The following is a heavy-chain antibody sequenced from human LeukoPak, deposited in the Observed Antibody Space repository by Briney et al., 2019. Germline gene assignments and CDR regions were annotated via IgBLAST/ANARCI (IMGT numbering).Heavy chain of an antibody. CDR2: ISGSGGST. V-gene: IGHV3-23*01. Sequence: GGSLRLSCAASGFTFSSYGMSWVRQAPGKGLEWVSAISGSGGSTYYADSVKGRFTISRDNSKNTLYLQMNSLRPEDTAVYYCAKDSATPSHTDYYSGSGSLDYWGQGTLVIVSS. D-gene: IGHD3-10*01. CDR1: GFTFSSYG. CDR3: AKDSATPSHTDYYSGSGSLDY. J-gene: IGHJ4*02.